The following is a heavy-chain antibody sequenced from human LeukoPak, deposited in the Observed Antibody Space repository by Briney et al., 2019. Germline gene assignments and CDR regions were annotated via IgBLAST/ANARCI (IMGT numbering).Heavy chain of an antibody. CDR2: ISWDGGST. J-gene: IGHJ4*02. CDR1: GFTFDDYT. CDR3: ASRITYRFDY. Sequence: PGGSPRLSCAASGFTFDDYTMHWVRQAPGKGLEWVSLISWDGGSTYYADSVKGRFTISRDNSKNSLYLQMNSLRTEDTALYYCASRITYRFDYWGQGTLVTVSS. V-gene: IGHV3-43*01. D-gene: IGHD1-14*01.